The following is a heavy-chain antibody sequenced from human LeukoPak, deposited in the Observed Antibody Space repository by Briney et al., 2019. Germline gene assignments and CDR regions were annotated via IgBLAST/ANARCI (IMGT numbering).Heavy chain of an antibody. CDR2: MLYSGST. CDR3: AGPTGTTPYYYYMDV. V-gene: IGHV4-59*01. Sequence: SETLSLTCTVSGASISNYYWSWIRQSPGKGLEWIGYMLYSGSTNQSPSLRSRVTISVDTSKNQVSLKLSSVTAADTAVYYCAGPTGTTPYYYYMDVWGKGTTVTVSS. D-gene: IGHD1-7*01. CDR1: GASISNYY. J-gene: IGHJ6*03.